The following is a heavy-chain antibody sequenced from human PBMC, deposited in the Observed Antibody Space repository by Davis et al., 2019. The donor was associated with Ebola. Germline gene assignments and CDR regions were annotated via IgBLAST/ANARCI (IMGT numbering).Heavy chain of an antibody. V-gene: IGHV3-74*01. J-gene: IGHJ4*02. Sequence: HTGGSLRLSCAASGFTFSSYWMHWVRQAPGKGLVWVSRINSDGSSTSYADSVKGRFTISRDNSKNTLYLQMNSLRAEDTAVYYCAKAGRGSGWAYFDYWGQGTLVTVSS. CDR1: GFTFSSYW. D-gene: IGHD6-19*01. CDR3: AKAGRGSGWAYFDY. CDR2: INSDGSST.